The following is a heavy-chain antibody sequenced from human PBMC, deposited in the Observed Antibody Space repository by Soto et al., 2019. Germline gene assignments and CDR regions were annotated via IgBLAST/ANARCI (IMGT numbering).Heavy chain of an antibody. V-gene: IGHV4-39*01. CDR2: IYYSGST. CDR3: ARGPTGYCSGGSCYSVWFDP. Sequence: QLQLQESGPGLVKPSETLSLTCTVSGGSISSSSYYWGWIRQPPGKGLEWIGSIYYSGSTYYNPSLKSRVTISVDTSKNQFSLKLSSVTAADTAVYYCARGPTGYCSGGSCYSVWFDPWGQGTLVTVSS. D-gene: IGHD2-15*01. CDR1: GGSISSSSYY. J-gene: IGHJ5*02.